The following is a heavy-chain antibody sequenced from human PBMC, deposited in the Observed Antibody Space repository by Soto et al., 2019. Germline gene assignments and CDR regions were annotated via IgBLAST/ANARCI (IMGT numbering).Heavy chain of an antibody. D-gene: IGHD3-10*01. CDR1: GGSISSYY. V-gene: IGHV4-59*08. Sequence: QVQLQESGPGLVKPSETLSLTCTVSGGSISSYYWSWIRQPPGKGLEWIGYIYYSGSTNYNPSHKSRVTISVDTSKNQFSLKLSSVTAADTAVYYCARLWGWFGDYWGQGTLVTVSS. J-gene: IGHJ4*02. CDR2: IYYSGST. CDR3: ARLWGWFGDY.